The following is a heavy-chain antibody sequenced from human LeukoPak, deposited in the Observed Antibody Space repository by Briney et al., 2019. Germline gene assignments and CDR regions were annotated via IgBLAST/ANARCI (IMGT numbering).Heavy chain of an antibody. CDR3: ATYWAGFDY. D-gene: IGHD6-19*01. CDR2: INHSGST. V-gene: IGHV4-34*01. CDR1: GGSFSGYY. J-gene: IGHJ4*02. Sequence: KPSETLSLTCAVYGGSFSGYYWSWIRQPPGKGLEWIGEINHSGSTNYNPSLKGRVTISVDTSKNQFSLKLSSVTAADTAVYYCATYWAGFDYWGQGTLVTVSS.